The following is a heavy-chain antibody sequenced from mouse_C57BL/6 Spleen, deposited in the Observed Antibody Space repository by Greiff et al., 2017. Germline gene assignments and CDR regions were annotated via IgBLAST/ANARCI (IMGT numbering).Heavy chain of an antibody. CDR1: GYSITSDY. D-gene: IGHD1-3*01. Sequence: EVKLQESGPGLAKPSQTLSLTCSVTGYSITSDYWNWIRKFPGNKLDYMGYISYNGSTYFNPSLKSRISITRDTSKNQYYLQLNSVTNENTATYYSARKSSSDWYFDVWGTGTTVTVSS. V-gene: IGHV3-8*01. CDR3: ARKSSSDWYFDV. J-gene: IGHJ1*03. CDR2: ISYNGST.